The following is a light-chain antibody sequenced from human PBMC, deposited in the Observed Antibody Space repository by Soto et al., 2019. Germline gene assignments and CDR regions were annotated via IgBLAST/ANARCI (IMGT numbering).Light chain of an antibody. Sequence: DIQMTQSPSSLSASVGDRVIITCRSNQTIGNYLSCYQHKPGTAPKLLIYAAHILQSGVPSRFRGEWSGTDCALIFSSLQPQDFAADYCQQSYNSPINFGHGARLDIK. CDR1: QTIGNY. V-gene: IGKV1-39*01. J-gene: IGKJ5*01. CDR2: AAH. CDR3: QQSYNSPIN.